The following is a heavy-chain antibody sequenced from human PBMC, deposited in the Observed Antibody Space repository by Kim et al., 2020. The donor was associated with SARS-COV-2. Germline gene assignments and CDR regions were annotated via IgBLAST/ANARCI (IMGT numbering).Heavy chain of an antibody. CDR3: ARGPQWYYYGSGSYYAFDY. V-gene: IGHV4-59*02. D-gene: IGHD3-10*01. Sequence: SETLSLTCTVSNGSVSNHYWSWIRQSPGKGLEWIGSVYYTGNTNYKPSLKSRVTISVDTSANHFSLRLISATPTDTAVYYCARGPQWYYYGSGSYYAFDYWGQGTLVTVSS. J-gene: IGHJ4*02. CDR1: NGSVSNHY. CDR2: VYYTGNT.